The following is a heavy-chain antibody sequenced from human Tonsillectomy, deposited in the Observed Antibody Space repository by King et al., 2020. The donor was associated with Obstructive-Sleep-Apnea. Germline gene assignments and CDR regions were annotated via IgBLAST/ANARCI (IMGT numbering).Heavy chain of an antibody. CDR3: AAYFYSSVWSRGWLDP. V-gene: IGHV1-46*01. Sequence: VQLVQSGAEVKKPGASVKISCKASGYSYTTYYIHWVRQAPGQGLEWMGIINPSGSGTTYAQTFQGRVTMTRDTSTSTVYMELSSLRSEDTAVYYCAAYFYSSVWSRGWLDPWGQGTLVTVSS. J-gene: IGHJ5*01. D-gene: IGHD6-19*01. CDR2: INPSGSGT. CDR1: GYSYTTYY.